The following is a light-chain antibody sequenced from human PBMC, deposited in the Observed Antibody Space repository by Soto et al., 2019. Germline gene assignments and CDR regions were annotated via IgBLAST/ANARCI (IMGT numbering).Light chain of an antibody. CDR3: QQYDNPPIT. CDR1: QDISNY. CDR2: DAS. Sequence: DIQMTQSPSSLSASVGDRVTITCQASQDISNYLNWYQQKPGKAPKLLIYDASNLETGVPSRFSGSGSGTDFTFTISSLQPEDIETYYCQQYDNPPITFGPGTKVDIK. J-gene: IGKJ3*01. V-gene: IGKV1-33*01.